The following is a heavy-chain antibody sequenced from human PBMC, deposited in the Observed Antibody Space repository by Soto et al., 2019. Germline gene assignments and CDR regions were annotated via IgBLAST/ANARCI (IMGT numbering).Heavy chain of an antibody. J-gene: IGHJ4*02. D-gene: IGHD2-15*01. CDR3: ARRYCSGGSCYWDYFDS. CDR2: IYYRVNT. Sequence: SETLSLTCTVSGGSLSNHYWTWIRQSPGKGLEWIGSIYYRVNTNYNPSLKSRVTISVDTSKNQFSLKLSSVTAADTAVYYCARRYCSGGSCYWDYFDSLGQGTPVTVSS. CDR1: GGSLSNHY. V-gene: IGHV4-59*08.